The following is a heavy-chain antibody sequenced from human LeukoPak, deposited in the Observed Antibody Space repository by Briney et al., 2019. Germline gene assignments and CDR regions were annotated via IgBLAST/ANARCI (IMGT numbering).Heavy chain of an antibody. CDR2: IYYSGST. J-gene: IGHJ4*02. Sequence: KASETLSLTCTVSGGSISSGDYYWSWIRQPPGKGLEWIGYIYYSGSTYYNPSLKSRVTISVDTSKNQFSLKLSSVTAADTAVYYCARGAMVYYFDYWGQGTLVTVSS. CDR3: ARGAMVYYFDY. V-gene: IGHV4-30-4*02. D-gene: IGHD5-18*01. CDR1: GGSISSGDYY.